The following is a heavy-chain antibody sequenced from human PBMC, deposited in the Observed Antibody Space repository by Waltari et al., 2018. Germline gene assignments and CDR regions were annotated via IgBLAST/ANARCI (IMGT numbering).Heavy chain of an antibody. CDR2: ISMDVNTT. CDR1: GFTLRGHW. CDR3: ARVEYSYGPYCFDS. D-gene: IGHD5-18*01. J-gene: IGHJ4*02. Sequence: EVQLVESGGGLVQPGGSLRLSCEASGFTLRGHWMHWVRQAPGKGLVWVSRISMDVNTTTYADSVNGRFTISRDNAKNTVFLERNSLTAEDTAMYYRARVEYSYGPYCFDSWGQGTLVTVSS. V-gene: IGHV3-74*01.